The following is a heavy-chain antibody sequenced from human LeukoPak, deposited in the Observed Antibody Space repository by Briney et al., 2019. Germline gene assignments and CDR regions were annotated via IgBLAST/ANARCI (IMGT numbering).Heavy chain of an antibody. Sequence: SETLSLTCTVSGSSISSGGYYWSWIRQHPGKGLEWIGYIYYSGSTYYNPSLKSRVTISVDTSKNQFSLKLSSVTAADTAVYYCASDYGGNSGFDYWGQGTLVTVSS. CDR2: IYYSGST. J-gene: IGHJ4*02. D-gene: IGHD4-23*01. V-gene: IGHV4-31*03. CDR1: GSSISSGGYY. CDR3: ASDYGGNSGFDY.